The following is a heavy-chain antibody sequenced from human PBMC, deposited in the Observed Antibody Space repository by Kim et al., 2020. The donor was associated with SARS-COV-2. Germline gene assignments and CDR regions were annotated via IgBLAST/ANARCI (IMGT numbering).Heavy chain of an antibody. CDR3: AREDSSGASGDY. Sequence: SETLSLTCTVSGGSISSGGYYWSWIRQHPGKGLEWIGYIYYSGSTYYNPSLKSRVTISVDTSKNQFSLKLSSVTAADTAVYYCAREDSSGASGDYWGQGTLVTVSS. J-gene: IGHJ4*02. V-gene: IGHV4-31*03. D-gene: IGHD3-22*01. CDR1: GGSISSGGYY. CDR2: IYYSGST.